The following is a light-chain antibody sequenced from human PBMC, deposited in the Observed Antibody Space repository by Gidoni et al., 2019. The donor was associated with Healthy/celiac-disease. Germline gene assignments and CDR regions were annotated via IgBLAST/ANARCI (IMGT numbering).Light chain of an antibody. CDR2: AAS. J-gene: IGKJ3*01. V-gene: IGKV1-39*01. CDR1: QSISSD. Sequence: DSQMTQSPSSLAASVGDRVTITCRASQSISSDLNWYQQKPRKAPKLLIYAASSLQSGVPSRCSGSGSGTDFTLTISSLQPEDFATYYCQQSYSTPPVTFGPGTKVDIK. CDR3: QQSYSTPPVT.